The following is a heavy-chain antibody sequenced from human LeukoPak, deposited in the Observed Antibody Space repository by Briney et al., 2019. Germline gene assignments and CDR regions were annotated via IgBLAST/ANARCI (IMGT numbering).Heavy chain of an antibody. D-gene: IGHD2-2*01. Sequence: SETLSLTCTVSGGSISSYYWSWIRQPPGKGLEWIGYIYYSGSTNYNPSLKSRVTISVDTSKNQFSLKLSSVTAADTAVYYCARDAGHQVSRRNYYAMDVWGQGTTVTVSS. V-gene: IGHV4-59*12. CDR1: GGSISSYY. CDR3: ARDAGHQVSRRNYYAMDV. J-gene: IGHJ6*02. CDR2: IYYSGST.